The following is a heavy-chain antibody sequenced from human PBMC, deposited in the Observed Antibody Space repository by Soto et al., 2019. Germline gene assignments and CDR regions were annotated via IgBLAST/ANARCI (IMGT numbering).Heavy chain of an antibody. V-gene: IGHV4-31*03. Sequence: SETLSLTCTVSGGSISSCGYYWSWIRHHPGKGLEWIGYIYYSGSTYYNPSLKSRVTKSVDTSKNQFSLKLSSVTAADTAVYYCATGDYGEYWFDLWGQGTLVTVSS. CDR3: ATGDYGEYWFDL. J-gene: IGHJ5*02. CDR2: IYYSGST. CDR1: GGSISSCGYY. D-gene: IGHD4-17*01.